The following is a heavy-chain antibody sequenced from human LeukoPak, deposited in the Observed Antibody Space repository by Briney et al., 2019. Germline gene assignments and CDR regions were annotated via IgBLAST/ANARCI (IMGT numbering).Heavy chain of an antibody. D-gene: IGHD3-3*01. J-gene: IGHJ4*02. Sequence: GGSLRLSCAASGFTFSSHSMNWVRQAPGKGLEWVSYMSSSSSYIYYADSVKGRFAISRDNAKNSLYLQMNSLRAEDSAIYYCARDPRLEISGMVIDMLDYWGRGTLVTVSS. CDR1: GFTFSSHS. V-gene: IGHV3-21*01. CDR2: MSSSSSYI. CDR3: ARDPRLEISGMVIDMLDY.